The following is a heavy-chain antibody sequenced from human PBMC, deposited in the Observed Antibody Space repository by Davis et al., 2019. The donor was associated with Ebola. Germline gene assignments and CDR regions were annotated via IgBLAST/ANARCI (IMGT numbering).Heavy chain of an antibody. CDR2: ISPNWTNR. D-gene: IGHD2-15*01. V-gene: IGHV3-74*01. CDR3: EGGPYCSGDSCYDY. Sequence: HTGGSLRPSWTLSGSSSSSYWMHWVRQTPGKGLVWLSRISPNWTNRNYAESVEGRFTISRENAKNTLYLQMNSLRRDDTAVYYCEGGPYCSGDSCYDYWGQGTLVTVSS. J-gene: IGHJ4*02. CDR1: GSSSSSYW.